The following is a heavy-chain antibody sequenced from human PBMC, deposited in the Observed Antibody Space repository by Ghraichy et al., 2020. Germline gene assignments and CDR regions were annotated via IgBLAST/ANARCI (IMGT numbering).Heavy chain of an antibody. D-gene: IGHD2-21*02. J-gene: IGHJ2*01. CDR2: INPGGSQS. Sequence: KVSCKGSGYSFTHYWIGWVRQKPGKGLEWMGIINPGGSQSTYSPAFQGQVTMSVDTSLNTAFLQWSSLKASDTATYYCARHGRTGHCSEVTCYSYWYSDLWCRGTLLTVSS. CDR1: GYSFTHYW. CDR3: ARHGRTGHCSEVTCYSYWYSDL. V-gene: IGHV5-51*01.